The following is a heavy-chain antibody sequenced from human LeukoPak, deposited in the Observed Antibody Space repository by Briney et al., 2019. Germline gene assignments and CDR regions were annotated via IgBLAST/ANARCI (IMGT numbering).Heavy chain of an antibody. D-gene: IGHD5-12*01. J-gene: IGHJ4*02. Sequence: GGSLRLSCAASGVTFSSYGMHWVRQAPGKGLEWVALISSDGNDKLYGDSAKGRFTISRDDSKSTLYLQMNSLRAEDTAVYYCTTKVIRGNSGDDYDDWGQGTLVTVSS. CDR1: GVTFSSYG. CDR3: TTKVIRGNSGDDYDD. V-gene: IGHV3-30*03. CDR2: ISSDGNDK.